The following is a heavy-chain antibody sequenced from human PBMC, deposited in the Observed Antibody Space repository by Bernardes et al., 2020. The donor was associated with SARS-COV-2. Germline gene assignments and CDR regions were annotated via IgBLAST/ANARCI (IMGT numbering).Heavy chain of an antibody. V-gene: IGHV3-33*08. CDR1: RFTLRRYG. CDR3: ARDETGLDY. CDR2: LRYDGINK. J-gene: IGHJ4*02. Sequence: GGGLSLSCVASRFTLRRYGLHWGRQAPGKGVEWVALLRYDGINKYYADSVRGRFTISRDNSKNTLHLQMNSLRVEDTAVYYCARDETGLDYWGQGTLVTVSS.